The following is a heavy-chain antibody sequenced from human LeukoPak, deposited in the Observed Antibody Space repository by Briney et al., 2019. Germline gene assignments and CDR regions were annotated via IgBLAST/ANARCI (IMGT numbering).Heavy chain of an antibody. CDR3: ARMGATHNYYYYMDV. CDR1: GYTFTSYG. J-gene: IGHJ6*03. D-gene: IGHD1-26*01. Sequence: ASVKVSCKASGYTFTSYGISWVRQAPGQGLEWMGRISAYNGNTNYAQKLQGRVTMTTDTSTSTAYMELRSLRSDDTAVYYCARMGATHNYYYYMDVWGKGTTVTVSS. V-gene: IGHV1-18*01. CDR2: ISAYNGNT.